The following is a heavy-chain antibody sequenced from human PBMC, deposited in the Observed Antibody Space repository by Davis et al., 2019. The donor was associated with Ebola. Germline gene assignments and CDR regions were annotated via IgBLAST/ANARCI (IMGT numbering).Heavy chain of an antibody. D-gene: IGHD1-1*01. V-gene: IGHV3-21*04. CDR2: ISSSSDHI. CDR3: ARNGPVPNWYYFDI. Sequence: GESLKISCEASGFTFSRYSMNWVRQAPGKGLDWVSSISSSSDHIHYADSLKGRFTISRDDAKNLLFLQMNDLRAEDTAIYYCARNGPVPNWYYFDIWGQGTLVDASS. CDR1: GFTFSRYS. J-gene: IGHJ4*02.